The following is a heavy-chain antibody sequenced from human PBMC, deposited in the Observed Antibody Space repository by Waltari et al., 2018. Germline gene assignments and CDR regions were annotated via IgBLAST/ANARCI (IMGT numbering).Heavy chain of an antibody. CDR2: ISYNERNI. CDR1: EFTFSSYA. J-gene: IGHJ6*02. D-gene: IGHD3-22*01. Sequence: QVQLVGSGGGVVQPGRSLRLSCAASEFTFSSYAMHWVRQAPGKGLEWVAVISYNERNIYYVDSVKGRFTISRDNSQKMLYLQMNSLRAEDTAVYYCARDYCDRTNCHGMDVWGRGTTVTVSS. V-gene: IGHV3-30*04. CDR3: ARDYCDRTNCHGMDV.